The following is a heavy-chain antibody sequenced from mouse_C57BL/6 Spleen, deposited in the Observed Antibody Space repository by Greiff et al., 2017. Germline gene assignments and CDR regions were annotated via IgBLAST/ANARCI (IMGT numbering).Heavy chain of an antibody. CDR3: ARRGITTVVPYAMDY. J-gene: IGHJ4*01. V-gene: IGHV5-17*01. D-gene: IGHD1-1*01. CDR2: ISSGSSTI. CDR1: GFTFSDYG. Sequence: EVQLVESGGGLVKPGGSLKLSCAASGFTFSDYGMHWVRQAPEKGLAWVAYISSGSSTIYYADTVKGRFTISRDNAKNTLFLQMTSLRSEDTAMYYCARRGITTVVPYAMDYWGQGTSVTVSS.